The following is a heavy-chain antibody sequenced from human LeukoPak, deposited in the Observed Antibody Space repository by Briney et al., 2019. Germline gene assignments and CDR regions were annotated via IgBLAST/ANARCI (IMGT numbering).Heavy chain of an antibody. V-gene: IGHV3-21*01. CDR1: GFTFSSYS. CDR3: ARESRDGYNKY. Sequence: GGSLRLSCAASGFTFSSYSMNWVRQAPGKGLEWVSSISSSSSYIYYADSVKGRFTISRENAKNSLYLQMNSLRAEDTAVYYCARESRDGYNKYWGQGNLVTVSS. J-gene: IGHJ4*02. CDR2: ISSSSSYI. D-gene: IGHD5-24*01.